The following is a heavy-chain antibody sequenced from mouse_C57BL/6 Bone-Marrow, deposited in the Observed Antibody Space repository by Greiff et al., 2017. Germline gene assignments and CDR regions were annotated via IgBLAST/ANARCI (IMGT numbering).Heavy chain of an antibody. J-gene: IGHJ3*01. Sequence: EVQVVESGGGLVQPKGSLKLSCAASGFSFNTYAMNWVRQAPGKGLEWVARIRSKSNNYATSYADSVKDRFTISRDDSESMLYLQMNNLKTEDTAMYYCALFNAYWGQGTLVTVSA. CDR3: ALFNAY. CDR1: GFSFNTYA. V-gene: IGHV10-1*01. CDR2: IRSKSNNYAT.